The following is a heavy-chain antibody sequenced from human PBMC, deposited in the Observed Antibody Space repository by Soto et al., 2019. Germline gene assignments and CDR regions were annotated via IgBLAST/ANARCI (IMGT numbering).Heavy chain of an antibody. CDR3: AKGGTSSSWYKDY. V-gene: IGHV3-23*01. CDR2: ISGSGGST. J-gene: IGHJ4*02. Sequence: EGSLRLSCAASGFTFSSYAMSWVRQAPGKGLEWVSAISGSGGSTYYADSVKGRFTISRDNSKNTLYLQMNSLRAEDTAVYYCAKGGTSSSWYKDYWGQGTLVTVSS. D-gene: IGHD6-13*01. CDR1: GFTFSSYA.